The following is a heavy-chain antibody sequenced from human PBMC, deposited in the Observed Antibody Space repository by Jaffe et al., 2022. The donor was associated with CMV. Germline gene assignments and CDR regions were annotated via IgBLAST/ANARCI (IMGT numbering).Heavy chain of an antibody. D-gene: IGHD3-10*01. Sequence: QVQLVQSGAEVKKPGASVKVSCKASGYTFTSYDINWVRQATGQGLEWMGWMNPNSGNTGYAQKFQGRVTMTRNTSISTAYMELSSLRSEDTAVYYCARGRHEDGSGSYYIPYYYYGMDVWGQGTTVTVSS. CDR2: MNPNSGNT. J-gene: IGHJ6*02. CDR3: ARGRHEDGSGSYYIPYYYYGMDV. V-gene: IGHV1-8*01. CDR1: GYTFTSYD.